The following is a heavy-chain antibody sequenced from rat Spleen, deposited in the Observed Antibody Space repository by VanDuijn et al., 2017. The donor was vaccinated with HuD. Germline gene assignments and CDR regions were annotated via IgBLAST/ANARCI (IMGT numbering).Heavy chain of an antibody. Sequence: EVQLVETGGGLVQPGRSLKLSCVASGFTFSSFWMYWIRQAPGKGLEWVASITNTGGSTYYPDSVKGRFTLSRDNAKSTLYLQMGSLRSEDTATYYCTTYSDYATSPFAYWGQGVMVTVSS. CDR1: GFTFSSFW. CDR3: TTYSDYATSPFAY. D-gene: IGHD1-6*01. CDR2: ITNTGGST. V-gene: IGHV5-31*01. J-gene: IGHJ2*01.